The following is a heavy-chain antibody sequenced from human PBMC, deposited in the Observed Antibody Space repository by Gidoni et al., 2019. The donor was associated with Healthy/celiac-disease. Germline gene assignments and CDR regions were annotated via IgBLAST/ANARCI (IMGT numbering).Heavy chain of an antibody. CDR2: ISGSGGST. Sequence: EVLLVESGGGWVQPGGSLRLACAASGFIFRRYAMSRVRQAPGQGLGWVSAISGSGGSTYYADSVKGRFTISRDNSKSALYLQMNSLRAEDTAVYYCAKDRRGYCSSTSCYGGYYFDYWGQGTLVTVSS. CDR1: GFIFRRYA. CDR3: AKDRRGYCSSTSCYGGYYFDY. J-gene: IGHJ4*02. V-gene: IGHV3-23*04. D-gene: IGHD2-2*01.